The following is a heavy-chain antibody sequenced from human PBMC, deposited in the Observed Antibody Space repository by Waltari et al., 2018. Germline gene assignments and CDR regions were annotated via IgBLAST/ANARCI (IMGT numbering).Heavy chain of an antibody. CDR2: FDPEDGET. CDR3: ATGHDYGVAVAFDI. D-gene: IGHD4-17*01. CDR1: GYTLTDLS. J-gene: IGHJ3*02. Sequence: QVQLVQSGAEVKKPGASVKVSCKVSGYTLTDLSMHWVRQAPGKGSEWMGGFDPEDGETIYAQKFQGRVTMTEETSTDTAYMELSSLRSEDTAVYYCATGHDYGVAVAFDIWGQGTMVTVSS. V-gene: IGHV1-24*01.